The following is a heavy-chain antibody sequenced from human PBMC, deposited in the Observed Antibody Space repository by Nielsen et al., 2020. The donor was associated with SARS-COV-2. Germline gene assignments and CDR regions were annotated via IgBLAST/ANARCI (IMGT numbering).Heavy chain of an antibody. J-gene: IGHJ6*02. CDR2: INPSGGST. V-gene: IGHV1-46*01. D-gene: IGHD3-3*01. Sequence: ASVKVSCKASGYTFTSYYMHWVRQAPGQGLEWMGIINPSGGSTSYAQKFQGRVTMTRDTSTSTAYMELSSLRSEDTAVYYCATIITISDLFGYYGMDVWGQGTTVTVSS. CDR3: ATIITISDLFGYYGMDV. CDR1: GYTFTSYY.